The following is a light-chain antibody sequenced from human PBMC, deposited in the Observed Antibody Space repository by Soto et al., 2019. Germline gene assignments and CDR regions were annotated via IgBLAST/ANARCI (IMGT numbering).Light chain of an antibody. V-gene: IGLV2-14*01. CDR3: SSYTSINSWV. CDR1: SSDVGGYNY. J-gene: IGLJ3*02. Sequence: QSALTQSASVSGSPGQSITISCTGTSSDVGGYNYVSWYQQHPGKAPKLIIYDVSNRPSGVSTRFSGSKSGNTASLTISGLQAEDEADYSCSSYTSINSWVFGGGTKVTVL. CDR2: DVS.